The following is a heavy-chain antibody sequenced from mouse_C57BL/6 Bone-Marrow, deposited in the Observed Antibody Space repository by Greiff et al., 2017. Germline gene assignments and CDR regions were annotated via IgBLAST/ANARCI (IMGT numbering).Heavy chain of an antibody. CDR3: ARGRYSNFYFDY. V-gene: IGHV5-4*03. CDR2: ISDGGSYT. CDR1: GFTFSSYA. D-gene: IGHD2-5*01. J-gene: IGHJ2*01. Sequence: EVKLVESGGGLVKPGGSLKLSCAASGFTFSSYAMSWVRQTPEKRLEWVATISDGGSYTYYPDNVKGRFTISRDNAKTNLYLQMSHLKFEDTAMYYCARGRYSNFYFDYWGQGTTLTVSS.